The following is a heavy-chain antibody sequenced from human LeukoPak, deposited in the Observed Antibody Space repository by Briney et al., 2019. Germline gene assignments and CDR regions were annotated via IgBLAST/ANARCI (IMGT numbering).Heavy chain of an antibody. CDR3: AKDLYYDSSGCFDY. CDR2: ISGSGGST. J-gene: IGHJ4*02. D-gene: IGHD3-22*01. Sequence: GGSLRLSCAASGSTFSSYAMSWVRQAPGKGLEWVSAISGSGGSTYYADSVKGRFTISRDNSKNTLYLQMNSLRAEDTAVYYCAKDLYYDSSGCFDYWGQGTLVTVSS. V-gene: IGHV3-23*01. CDR1: GSTFSSYA.